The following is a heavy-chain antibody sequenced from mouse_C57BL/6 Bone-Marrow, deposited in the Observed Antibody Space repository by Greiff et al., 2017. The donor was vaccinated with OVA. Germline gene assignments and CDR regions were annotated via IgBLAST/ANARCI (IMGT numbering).Heavy chain of an antibody. J-gene: IGHJ2*01. V-gene: IGHV1-61*01. D-gene: IGHD4-1*01. CDR2: IYPSDSET. Sequence: QVQLQQSGAELVRPGSSVKLSCKASGYTFTSYWMDWVKQRPGQGLEWIGNIYPSDSETHYNQKFKDKATLTVDKSSSTAYMQLSSLTSEDSAVYYCARSLTGYFDYWGQGTTLTVSS. CDR3: ARSLTGYFDY. CDR1: GYTFTSYW.